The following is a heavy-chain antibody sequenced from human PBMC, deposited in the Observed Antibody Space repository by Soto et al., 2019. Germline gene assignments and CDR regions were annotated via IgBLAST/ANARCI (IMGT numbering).Heavy chain of an antibody. Sequence: QVQLQGSGPGQVKPSDTLSLTYTVSGDSISDYFYWSWIRQPAGKGLEWIGRIYTDGTTKYNPSLKSRVTLSLDKSKNQFSLRLSSVTAADTAVYYFAREVRCGFTGIFDQWCRGSRGTVSS. CDR1: GDSISDYFY. CDR3: AREVRCGFTGIFDQ. V-gene: IGHV4-4*07. CDR2: IYTDGTT. D-gene: IGHD2-21*01. J-gene: IGHJ4*02.